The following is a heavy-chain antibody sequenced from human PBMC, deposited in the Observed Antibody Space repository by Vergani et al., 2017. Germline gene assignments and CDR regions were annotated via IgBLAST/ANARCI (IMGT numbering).Heavy chain of an antibody. D-gene: IGHD3-22*01. V-gene: IGHV2-70*01. CDR1: GFSLSTSGMC. CDR2: IDWDDDK. CDR3: ARIERYDSSGYPNAFDI. Sequence: QVTLRESGPALVKPTQTLTLTCTFSGFSLSTSGMCVSWIRQPPGKALEWLALIDWDDDKYYSTSLKTRLTISKDTSKNQVVLTMTNMDPVDTATYYCARIERYDSSGYPNAFDIWGQGRMVTVSS. J-gene: IGHJ3*02.